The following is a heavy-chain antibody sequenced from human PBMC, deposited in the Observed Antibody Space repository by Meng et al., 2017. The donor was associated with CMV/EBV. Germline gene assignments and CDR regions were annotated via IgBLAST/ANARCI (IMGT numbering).Heavy chain of an antibody. CDR2: INHSGST. V-gene: IGHV4-34*01. CDR1: FSGYY. Sequence: FSGYYWSWIRQPPGKGLEWIGEINHSGSTNYNPSLKSRVTISVDTSKNQFSLKLSSVTAADTAVYYCARGGHYCSSTSCSPLYYLDYWGQGTLVTVSS. J-gene: IGHJ4*02. D-gene: IGHD2-2*01. CDR3: ARGGHYCSSTSCSPLYYLDY.